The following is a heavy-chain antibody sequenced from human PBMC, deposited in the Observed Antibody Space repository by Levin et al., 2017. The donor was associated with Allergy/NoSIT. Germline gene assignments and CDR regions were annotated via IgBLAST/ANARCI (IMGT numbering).Heavy chain of an antibody. D-gene: IGHD2-8*02. CDR1: GFTFSSYW. J-gene: IGHJ3*02. CDR2: IKQDGTEK. Sequence: ASVKVSCAASGFTFSSYWMSWVRQAPGKGLEWVANIKQDGTEKYYVDSVKGRFTISKDNAENSMFLRMSSLRVEDTAVYYCARNWRSAFDIWGQGTTVTVSS. V-gene: IGHV3-7*04. CDR3: ARNWRSAFDI.